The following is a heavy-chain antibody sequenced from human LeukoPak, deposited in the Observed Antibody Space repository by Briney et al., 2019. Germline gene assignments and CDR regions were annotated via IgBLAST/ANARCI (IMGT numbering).Heavy chain of an antibody. V-gene: IGHV3-7*01. Sequence: GGSLRLSCEASGFIFKDFYMTWVRQAPGTGLQWVATINQDGSAEYYVDSAKGRFTMSRDNAKNSVFLQMDSLRAEETAVYYCARSVGAGNNYFYYGMDVWGQGTTVTVSS. CDR2: INQDGSAE. CDR1: GFIFKDFY. CDR3: ARSVGAGNNYFYYGMDV. J-gene: IGHJ6*02. D-gene: IGHD1-26*01.